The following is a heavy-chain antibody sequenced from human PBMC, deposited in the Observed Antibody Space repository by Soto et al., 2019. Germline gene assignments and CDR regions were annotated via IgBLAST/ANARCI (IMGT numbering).Heavy chain of an antibody. J-gene: IGHJ6*02. CDR2: IYHSGST. V-gene: IGHV4-30-2*03. D-gene: IGHD3-10*01. Sequence: SETLSLTCAVSGGSISSGGYSWSWIRQPPGKGLEWIGYIYHSGSTYYNPSLKSRVTISVDTSKNQFSLKLSSVTAADTAVYYCARPRSGSGSYNYYYYGMDVWGQGTTVTVSS. CDR1: GGSISSGGYS. CDR3: ARPRSGSGSYNYYYYGMDV.